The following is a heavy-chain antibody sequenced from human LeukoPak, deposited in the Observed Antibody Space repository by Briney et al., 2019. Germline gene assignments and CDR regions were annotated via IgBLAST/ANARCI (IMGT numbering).Heavy chain of an antibody. J-gene: IGHJ2*01. CDR3: ARIWVRQGCWYFDL. CDR2: INPNSGGT. V-gene: IGHV1-2*06. CDR1: GYTFTGYY. D-gene: IGHD3-10*01. Sequence: ASVKVSCKASGYTFTGYYMHWVRQAPGQGLEWMGRINPNSGGTNYAQKFQGRVTMTRDTSISTAYMELSRLRSDDTAVYYCARIWVRQGCWYFDLWGRGTLVTVSS.